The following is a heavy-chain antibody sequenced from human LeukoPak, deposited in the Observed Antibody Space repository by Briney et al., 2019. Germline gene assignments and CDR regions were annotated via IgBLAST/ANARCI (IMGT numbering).Heavy chain of an antibody. V-gene: IGHV3-15*01. CDR1: EFTFSNAW. CDR2: IKSKTDGGTT. J-gene: IGHJ4*02. Sequence: PGGSLRLSCAASEFTFSNAWMSWVRQAPGKGLEWVGRIKSKTDGGTTDYAAPVKGRFTISRDDSKNTLYLQMNSLKTEDTAVYYCTNIAVAGAFDYWGQGTLVTVSS. CDR3: TNIAVAGAFDY. D-gene: IGHD6-19*01.